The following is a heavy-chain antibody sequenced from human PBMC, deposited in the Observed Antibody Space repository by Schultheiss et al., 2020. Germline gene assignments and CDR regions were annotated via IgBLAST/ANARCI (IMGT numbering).Heavy chain of an antibody. J-gene: IGHJ4*02. D-gene: IGHD3-22*01. Sequence: GGSLRLSCAASGFTFSHYTMHWIRQAPGKGLEWVSSISSSSSYIYYADSVKGRFTISRDNAKNTLYLQLNSLRADDTAVYFCAKGRGFSSYSPVDYWGQGTLVTVAS. CDR3: AKGRGFSSYSPVDY. CDR1: GFTFSHYT. V-gene: IGHV3-21*04. CDR2: ISSSSSYI.